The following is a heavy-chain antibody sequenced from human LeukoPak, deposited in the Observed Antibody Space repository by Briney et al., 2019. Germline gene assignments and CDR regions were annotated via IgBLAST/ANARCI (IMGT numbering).Heavy chain of an antibody. CDR1: GGSISSSNYC. CDR2: IYASGKT. CDR3: ARSFSEKFYFES. Sequence: SETLSLTCTVSGGSISSSNYCWGWIRQPPGKGLEWIGRIYASGKTDYNPYTPSLKSRVAMSLDTSKNQVSLYLTSVTAADTAMYFCARSFSEKFYFESWGQGTLVTVSS. D-gene: IGHD1-26*01. J-gene: IGHJ4*02. V-gene: IGHV4-39*07.